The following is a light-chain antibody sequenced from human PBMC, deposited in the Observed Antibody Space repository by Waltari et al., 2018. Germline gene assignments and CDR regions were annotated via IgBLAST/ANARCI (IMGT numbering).Light chain of an antibody. CDR1: QSVSRA. J-gene: IGKJ1*01. V-gene: IGKV3-20*01. Sequence: EIVLTQSPDTLSLSPGGRAPPSCRACQSVSRALVWYQQKPGQAPRLLMYGASSRATGIPDRFSGSGSGTDFSLTISRLEPEDFAVYYCQHYVSLPVTFGQGTKVEIK. CDR2: GAS. CDR3: QHYVSLPVT.